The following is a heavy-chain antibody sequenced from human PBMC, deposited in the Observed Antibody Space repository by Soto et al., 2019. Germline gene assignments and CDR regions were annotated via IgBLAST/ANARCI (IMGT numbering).Heavy chain of an antibody. CDR1: GFTFSSYA. V-gene: IGHV3-23*01. D-gene: IGHD5-12*01. Sequence: GGALRLSCAASGFTFSSYAMSWVRQAPGKGLDWVSAISGSGGSTYYADSVKGRFTISRDNSKNTLYLQMNSLRAEDTAVYYCAKLWLDSFEAFDIWGQGTMVTVSS. CDR3: AKLWLDSFEAFDI. CDR2: ISGSGGST. J-gene: IGHJ3*02.